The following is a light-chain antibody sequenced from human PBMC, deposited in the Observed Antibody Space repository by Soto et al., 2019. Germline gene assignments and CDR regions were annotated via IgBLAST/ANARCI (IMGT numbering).Light chain of an antibody. J-gene: IGKJ3*01. CDR1: QSISSW. Sequence: DIQMTQSPSTLSASVGDRVTITCRASQSISSWLAWYQQKPGKAPKLLIYKASSLESGVPSRFSGSGSVPEFTLTISSLQPDDFATYYCQQYNSFTFTFGPGTNVDIK. V-gene: IGKV1-5*03. CDR3: QQYNSFTFT. CDR2: KAS.